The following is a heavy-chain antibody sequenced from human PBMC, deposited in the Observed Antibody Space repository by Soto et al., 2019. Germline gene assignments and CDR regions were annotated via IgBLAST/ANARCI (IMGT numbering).Heavy chain of an antibody. V-gene: IGHV2-5*02. CDR2: IYWDDDK. D-gene: IGHD3-3*01. J-gene: IGHJ4*02. Sequence: QITLNESGPTQVKPRQTLTLTCTFSGFSLTTSGVGVGWIRQSPGKAPEWLALIYWDDDKRYSPSLKSRHTITKDTSKNQVVLTMADLDPVDTATYYCAHRVLRTVFGLVTTTAIYFDFWGQGTPVAVSS. CDR1: GFSLTTSGVG. CDR3: AHRVLRTVFGLVTTTAIYFDF.